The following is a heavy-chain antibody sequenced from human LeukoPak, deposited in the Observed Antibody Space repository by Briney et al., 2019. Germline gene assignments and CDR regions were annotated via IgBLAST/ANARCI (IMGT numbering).Heavy chain of an antibody. CDR1: GFTFSSYA. CDR3: ARGGRLPAAILCDY. J-gene: IGHJ4*02. Sequence: SGGSLRLSCAASGFTFSSYAMSWVRQAPGKGLEWVSSISSSSSYIYYADSVKGRFTISRDNAKNSLYLQMNSLRAEDTAVYYCARGGRLPAAILCDYWGQGTLVTVSS. V-gene: IGHV3-21*01. D-gene: IGHD2-2*01. CDR2: ISSSSSYI.